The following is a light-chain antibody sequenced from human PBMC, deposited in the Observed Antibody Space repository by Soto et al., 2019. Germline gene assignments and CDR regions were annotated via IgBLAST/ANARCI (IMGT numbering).Light chain of an antibody. CDR1: QSINTY. J-gene: IGKJ5*01. V-gene: IGKV1-39*01. Sequence: DIQMTQSPSSLSASIGDGATITCRASQSINTYLNWYQQKPGKAPKLLISAASNLQSGVPSRFRGSGSGTDFTLTISSLQTEDFATYYCQQSFSTLLITFGQGTRLEIK. CDR3: QQSFSTLLIT. CDR2: AAS.